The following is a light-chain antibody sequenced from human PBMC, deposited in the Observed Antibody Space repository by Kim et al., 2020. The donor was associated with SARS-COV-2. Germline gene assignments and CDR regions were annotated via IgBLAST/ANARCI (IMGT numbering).Light chain of an antibody. V-gene: IGKV1-5*03. Sequence: DIQMTQSPSTLSAFVGDRVTITCRASQSVDGWLAWYQQKPEKAPRLLIYQASKLASGVPSRFSGSGSGTDFTLTVFNLQPDDSAVYYCKQYETYWTFGPGTKVDIK. CDR3: KQYETYWT. CDR1: QSVDGW. J-gene: IGKJ3*01. CDR2: QAS.